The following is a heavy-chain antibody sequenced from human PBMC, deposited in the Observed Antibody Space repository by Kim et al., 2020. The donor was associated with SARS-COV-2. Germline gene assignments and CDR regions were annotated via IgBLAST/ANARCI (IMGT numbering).Heavy chain of an antibody. CDR3: VKVTKRITMIPHAFDI. V-gene: IGHV3-64D*09. Sequence: SVKGRFTISRDNSKNTLYLQMSSLRAEDTAVYYCVKVTKRITMIPHAFDIWGQGTMVTVSS. D-gene: IGHD3-22*01. J-gene: IGHJ3*02.